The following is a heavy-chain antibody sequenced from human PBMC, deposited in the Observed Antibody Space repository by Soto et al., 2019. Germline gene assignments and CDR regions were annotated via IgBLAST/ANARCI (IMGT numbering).Heavy chain of an antibody. J-gene: IGHJ6*02. CDR1: GYSFSSYG. CDR2: ISPYNDDT. Sequence: QAQLVQSGAEVKKPGASVKVSCKASGYSFSSYGITWVRQAPGQGLEWLGWISPYNDDTKYAQRHQGRITMTTDKSTRTAYMDIRGLRSDDTAIYYCARGGYYDSSGARNYHYYGMDVWGQGTTVTVSS. V-gene: IGHV1-18*01. CDR3: ARGGYYDSSGARNYHYYGMDV. D-gene: IGHD3-22*01.